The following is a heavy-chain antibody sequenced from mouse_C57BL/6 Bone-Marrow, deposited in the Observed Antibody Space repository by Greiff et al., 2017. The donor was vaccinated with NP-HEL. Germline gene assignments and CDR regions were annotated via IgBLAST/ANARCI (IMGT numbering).Heavy chain of an antibody. D-gene: IGHD1-1*01. Sequence: EVKLQESGTVLVRPGASVKMSCKTSGYTFTSYWMHWVKQRPGQGLEWIGAIYPGNSDTSYNQKFKGKAKLTAVTSASTAYMELSSLTNEDSAVYYGKVYGSSPHYFDYWGQGTTLTVSS. CDR2: IYPGNSDT. J-gene: IGHJ2*01. CDR1: GYTFTSYW. V-gene: IGHV1-5*01. CDR3: KVYGSSPHYFDY.